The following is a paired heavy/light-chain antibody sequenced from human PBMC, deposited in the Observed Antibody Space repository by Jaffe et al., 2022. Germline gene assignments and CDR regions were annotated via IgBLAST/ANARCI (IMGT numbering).Light chain of an antibody. CDR2: AAS. CDR3: QQANSFPNT. J-gene: IGKJ4*01. Sequence: DIQMTQSPSSVSASVGDRVTITCRASQGISSWLAWYQQKPGKAPKLLIYAASSLQSGVPSRFSGSGSGTDFTLTISSLQPEDFATYYCQQANSFPNTFGGGTKVEIK. V-gene: IGKV1-12*01. CDR1: QGISSW.
Heavy chain of an antibody. Sequence: QVQLQESGPGLVKPSETLSLTCTVSGGSISSYYWSWIRQPPGKGLEWIGYIYYSGSTNYNPSLKSRVTISVDTSKNQFSLKLSSVTAADTAVYYCARVIEYYDSSGYYQNQPAFDIWGQGTMVTVSS. J-gene: IGHJ3*02. CDR1: GGSISSYY. V-gene: IGHV4-59*01. CDR2: IYYSGST. CDR3: ARVIEYYDSSGYYQNQPAFDI. D-gene: IGHD3-22*01.